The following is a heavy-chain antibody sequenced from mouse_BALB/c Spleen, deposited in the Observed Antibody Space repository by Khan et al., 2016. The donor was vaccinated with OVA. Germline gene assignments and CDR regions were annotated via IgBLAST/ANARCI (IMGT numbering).Heavy chain of an antibody. V-gene: IGHV3-2*02. Sequence: EVQLQESGPGLVNPSQSLSLTCTVTGYSITSDYAWNWIRQFPGNQLEWMGYINYSGSTNYNPALKSRISITRTTSKNQSFLQLNSVTTEDTATYYCARDGSRYNYAMDYWGQGTSVTVSS. CDR3: ARDGSRYNYAMDY. CDR2: INYSGST. CDR1: GYSITSDYA. J-gene: IGHJ4*01. D-gene: IGHD2-3*01.